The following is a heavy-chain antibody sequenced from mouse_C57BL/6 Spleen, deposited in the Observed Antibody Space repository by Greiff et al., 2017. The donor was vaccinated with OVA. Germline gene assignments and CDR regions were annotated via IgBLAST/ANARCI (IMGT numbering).Heavy chain of an antibody. CDR2: INPNNGGT. Sequence: VQLQQSGPELVKPGASVKIPCKASGYTFTDYNMDWVKQSHGKSLEWIGDINPNNGGTIYNQKFKGKATLTVDKASSTAYMELRSLTSEDTAVYYCARWYYGGFAYWGQGTLVTVSA. J-gene: IGHJ3*01. D-gene: IGHD1-1*01. CDR1: GYTFTDYN. CDR3: ARWYYGGFAY. V-gene: IGHV1-18*01.